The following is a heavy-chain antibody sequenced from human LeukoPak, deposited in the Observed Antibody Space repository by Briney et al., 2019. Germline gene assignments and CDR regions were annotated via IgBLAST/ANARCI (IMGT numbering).Heavy chain of an antibody. CDR1: GYGFTSYW. D-gene: IGHD2-15*01. CDR3: ARRGADYCSGDTCYYFDY. CDR2: IYPADSDT. V-gene: IGHV5-51*01. Sequence: GESLKISCKSSGYGFTSYWIGWVRQMPGKGLEWMAIIYPADSDTRYSPSFQGQVTISADNSISTAYLQWNSLKASDTAIYYCARRGADYCSGDTCYYFDYWGQGSLVTVPS. J-gene: IGHJ4*02.